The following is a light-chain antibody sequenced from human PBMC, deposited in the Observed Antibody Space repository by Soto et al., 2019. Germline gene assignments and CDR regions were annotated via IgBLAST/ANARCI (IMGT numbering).Light chain of an antibody. J-gene: IGLJ1*01. V-gene: IGLV2-14*01. CDR3: SSFTSSSTFV. CDR2: EVS. CDR1: SSDVGSYNY. Sequence: QSVLTQPGSVSGSPGQSITISCTGTSSDVGSYNYVSWYQQHPGKAPKLMIYEVSNRPSGVSNRFSGSKSGNTASLTISGLQAEDEADYCCSSFTSSSTFVFGTGTKVTAL.